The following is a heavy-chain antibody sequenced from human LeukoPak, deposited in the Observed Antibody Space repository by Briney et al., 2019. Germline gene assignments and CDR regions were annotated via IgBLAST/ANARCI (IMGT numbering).Heavy chain of an antibody. V-gene: IGHV1-69*05. CDR3: ARSSYSGSYSPHFDY. CDR2: IIPIFGTA. CDR1: GGTFSSYA. Sequence: ASVKVSCKASGGTFSSYAISWVRQAPGQGLEWMGGIIPIFGTANYAQKFQGRVTMTRDTSTSTVYMELSSLRSEDTAVYYCARSSYSGSYSPHFDYWGQGTLVTVSS. J-gene: IGHJ4*02. D-gene: IGHD1-26*01.